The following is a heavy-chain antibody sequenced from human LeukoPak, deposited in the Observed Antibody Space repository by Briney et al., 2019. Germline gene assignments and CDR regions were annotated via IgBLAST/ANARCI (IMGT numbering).Heavy chain of an antibody. Sequence: GGSLRPSCAVSGFTVSNNYMTWVRQAPGKGLEWVSVIYSDDNTYYADSVKGRFTISRDNSRNTLYLRVNGLRVEDTAIYYCARGPRKGPWGPFDYWGQGTLVTVSS. V-gene: IGHV3-53*01. CDR3: ARGPRKGPWGPFDY. CDR2: IYSDDNT. D-gene: IGHD7-27*01. CDR1: GFTVSNNY. J-gene: IGHJ4*02.